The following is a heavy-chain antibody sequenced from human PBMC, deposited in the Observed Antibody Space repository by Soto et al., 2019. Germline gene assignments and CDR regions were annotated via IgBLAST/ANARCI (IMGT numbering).Heavy chain of an antibody. CDR3: SSCTNGVLYYYYGMYV. CDR2: IIPIFGTA. J-gene: IGHJ6*02. Sequence: QVQLVQSGAEVKKPGSSVKVSCKASGGTFSSYAISWVRQAPGQGLEWMGGIIPIFGTANYAQKFQGIVTITADKSTSTAYVELSSLRSEDTAVYYCSSCTNGVLYYYYGMYVWGQGTTVTVSS. CDR1: GGTFSSYA. D-gene: IGHD2-8*01. V-gene: IGHV1-69*06.